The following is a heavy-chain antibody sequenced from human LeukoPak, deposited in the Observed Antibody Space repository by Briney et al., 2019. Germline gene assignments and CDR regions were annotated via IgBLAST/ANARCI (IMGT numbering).Heavy chain of an antibody. J-gene: IGHJ4*02. CDR2: IDPHNGAT. D-gene: IGHD5-12*01. V-gene: IGHV1-2*02. CDR3: AREESRGPRRYFDL. CDR1: GYSFTGYY. Sequence: EASVKVSCKASGYSFTGYYMHWARQAPGQGLEWMGWIDPHNGATHYAQKFQGRVTMSRDTSSSTDYMEVSRLRPDDTALYYCAREESRGPRRYFDLWGQGTLVTVSS.